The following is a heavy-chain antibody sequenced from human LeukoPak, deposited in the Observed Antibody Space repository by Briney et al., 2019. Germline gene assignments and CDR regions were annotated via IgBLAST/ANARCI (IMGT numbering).Heavy chain of an antibody. CDR2: MYSSGST. Sequence: SETLSLTCTVSGGSISSSSYYWGWIRQPPGKGLEWIGSMYSSGSTYYNPSLKSRVTISVDTSKNQFSLKLSSVTAADTAVYYCARDRGAAAGIFDYWGQGTLVTVSS. CDR3: ARDRGAAAGIFDY. CDR1: GGSISSSSYY. V-gene: IGHV4-39*07. D-gene: IGHD6-13*01. J-gene: IGHJ4*02.